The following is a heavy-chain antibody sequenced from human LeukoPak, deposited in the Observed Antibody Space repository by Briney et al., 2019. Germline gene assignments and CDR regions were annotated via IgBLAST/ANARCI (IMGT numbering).Heavy chain of an antibody. J-gene: IGHJ4*02. D-gene: IGHD2-15*01. CDR2: INQDGTEK. CDR1: GFTFTTYW. CDR3: AKSGGICSGGSCYSH. Sequence: GESLRLSCAASGFTFTTYWMSWVRQLPGKGLEWVANINQDGTEKYYVDSVKGRFTISRDNAKNSLDLQMNSLRVEDTAVYYCAKSGGICSGGSCYSHWGQGTLVTVSS. V-gene: IGHV3-7*03.